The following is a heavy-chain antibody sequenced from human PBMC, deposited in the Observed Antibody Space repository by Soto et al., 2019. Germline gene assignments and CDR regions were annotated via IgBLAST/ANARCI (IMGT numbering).Heavy chain of an antibody. CDR1: GGSFSGYY. CDR3: ARVGSNHYYHKTLSKWFDP. D-gene: IGHD3-22*01. V-gene: IGHV4-34*01. CDR2: INHSGST. J-gene: IGHJ5*02. Sequence: QVQLQQWGAGLLKPSETLSLTCAVYGGSFSGYYWSWIRQPPGKGLEWIGEINHSGSTNYNPSLKSRVTISVDTSKNQFSLKLSSVTAADTAVYYCARVGSNHYYHKTLSKWFDPWGQGTLVTVSS.